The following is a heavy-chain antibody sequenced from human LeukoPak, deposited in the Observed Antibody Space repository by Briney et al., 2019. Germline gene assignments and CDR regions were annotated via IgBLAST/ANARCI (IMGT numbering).Heavy chain of an antibody. CDR3: ARSTVVPAAPFDY. D-gene: IGHD2-2*01. CDR2: IYYSGST. Sequence: SQTLSLTCTVSGGSISSGDYYWSWIRQPPGKGLEWIGYIYYSGSTYYNPSLKSRVTISVDTSKNQFSLKLSSVTAADTAVYYCARSTVVPAAPFDYWGQGTLVTVSS. J-gene: IGHJ4*02. V-gene: IGHV4-30-4*08. CDR1: GGSISSGDYY.